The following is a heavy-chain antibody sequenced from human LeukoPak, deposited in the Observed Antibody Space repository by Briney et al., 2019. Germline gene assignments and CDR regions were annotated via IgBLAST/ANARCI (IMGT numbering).Heavy chain of an antibody. D-gene: IGHD3-10*01. CDR1: GYSLTSYW. CDR2: IYPGDSDT. CDR3: ARLVTMVRGVITPYFDY. Sequence: GESLKISCKGSGYSLTSYWIGWVRQMPGKGLEWMGIIYPGDSDTRYSPSFQGQVTISADKSISTAYLQWSSLKASDTAMYYCARLVTMVRGVITPYFDYWGQGTLVTVSS. J-gene: IGHJ4*02. V-gene: IGHV5-51*01.